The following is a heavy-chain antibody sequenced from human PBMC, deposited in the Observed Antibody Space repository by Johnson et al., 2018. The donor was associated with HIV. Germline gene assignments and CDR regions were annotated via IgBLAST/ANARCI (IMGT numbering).Heavy chain of an antibody. Sequence: VQLVESGGGLVQPGGSLRLSCAASGFTFSSYAMNWVRQAPGKGLEWVSGISGSGGSTYYAESVKGRFTISRDNSKNTLYVQMNSLRVEDTAVYYCARSLGVGAFDIWGQGTMVTVSS. V-gene: IGHV3-23*04. D-gene: IGHD3-10*01. CDR1: GFTFSSYA. CDR3: ARSLGVGAFDI. CDR2: ISGSGGST. J-gene: IGHJ3*02.